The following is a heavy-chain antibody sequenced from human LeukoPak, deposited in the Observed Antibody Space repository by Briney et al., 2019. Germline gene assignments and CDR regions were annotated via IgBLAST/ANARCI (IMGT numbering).Heavy chain of an antibody. CDR3: ASTTYYYDSSGYYYFDY. CDR2: ISSSSSYI. D-gene: IGHD3-22*01. Sequence: PGGSLRLSCAASGFTFSSYSMNWVRQAPGKGLEWVSSISSSSSYIYYADSVKGRFTISRDNSKNTLYLQVNSLRAEDTAVYYCASTTYYYDSSGYYYFDYWGQGTLVTVSS. CDR1: GFTFSSYS. V-gene: IGHV3-21*04. J-gene: IGHJ4*02.